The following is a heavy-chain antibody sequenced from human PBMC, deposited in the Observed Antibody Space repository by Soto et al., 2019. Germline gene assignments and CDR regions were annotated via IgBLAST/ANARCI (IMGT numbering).Heavy chain of an antibody. Sequence: ASVKVSCKTSEDTFSIYTLSWVRQAPGQGLVWMGRIIAGNDNTKYSQRFQDRVTMTRDTSINTAYMELNSLGVDDTAVYYCARSSGYSYGFDYWGQGTLVTVSS. CDR1: EDTFSIYT. D-gene: IGHD5-18*01. CDR3: ARSSGYSYGFDY. CDR2: IIAGNDNT. J-gene: IGHJ4*02. V-gene: IGHV1-18*01.